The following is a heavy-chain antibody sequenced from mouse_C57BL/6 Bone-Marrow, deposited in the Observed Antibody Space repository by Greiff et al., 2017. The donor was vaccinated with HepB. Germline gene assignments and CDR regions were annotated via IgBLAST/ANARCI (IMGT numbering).Heavy chain of an antibody. D-gene: IGHD2-4*01. CDR3: ARLHYDYDGVYFDY. J-gene: IGHJ2*01. CDR1: GFTFSDYY. Sequence: EVKVVESGGGLVQPGGSLKLSCAASGFTFSDYYMYWVRQTPEKRLEWVAYISNGGGSTYYPDTVKGRFTISRDNAKNTLYLQMSRLKSEDTAMYYCARLHYDYDGVYFDYWGQGTTLTVSS. CDR2: ISNGGGST. V-gene: IGHV5-12*01.